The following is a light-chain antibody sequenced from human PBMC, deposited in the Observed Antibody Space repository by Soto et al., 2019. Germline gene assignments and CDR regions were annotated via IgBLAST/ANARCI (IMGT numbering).Light chain of an antibody. Sequence: SVLTQPASVSRSPGQSITISCTGTSSDVGGYNYVSWYQQHPGKAPKLMIYDVSNRPSGVSNRFSGSKSGNTASLTISGLQAEDEADYYCSSYTSSSTLGVFGTGTKVTV. V-gene: IGLV2-14*01. CDR2: DVS. CDR1: SSDVGGYNY. J-gene: IGLJ1*01. CDR3: SSYTSSSTLGV.